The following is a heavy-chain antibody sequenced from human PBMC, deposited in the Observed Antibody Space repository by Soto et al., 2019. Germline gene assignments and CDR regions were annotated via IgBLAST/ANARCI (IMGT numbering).Heavy chain of an antibody. CDR3: ARSQEPHDAYDI. CDR1: GGTFSSYA. Sequence: SVKVSCKASGGTFSSYAISWVRQAPGQGLEWMGGIIPIFGTANYAQKFQGRVTITADESTSTAYMELSSLRSEDTAVYYCARSQEPHDAYDISRQGTIDIVSS. V-gene: IGHV1-69*13. CDR2: IIPIFGTA. J-gene: IGHJ3*02.